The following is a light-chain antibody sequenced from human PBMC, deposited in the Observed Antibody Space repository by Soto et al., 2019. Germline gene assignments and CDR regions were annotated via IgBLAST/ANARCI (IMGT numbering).Light chain of an antibody. CDR2: GAS. J-gene: IGKJ3*01. Sequence: EIVLTQSPGTLSLSPGERATLSCRASQSVSSSYLAWYQQRPGQAPMLLIYGASSRATGIADRFSGSGSGTDFTLTISRLEPEDFAVYYCQQYGSSPLTFGPGTKVDIK. CDR1: QSVSSSY. V-gene: IGKV3-20*01. CDR3: QQYGSSPLT.